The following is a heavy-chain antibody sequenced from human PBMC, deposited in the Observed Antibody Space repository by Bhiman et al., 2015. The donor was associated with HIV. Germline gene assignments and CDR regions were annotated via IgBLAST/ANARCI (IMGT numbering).Heavy chain of an antibody. CDR2: IYSGGST. CDR3: ARAVARGQWLANGYI. V-gene: IGHV3-66*01. J-gene: IGHJ3*02. D-gene: IGHD6-19*01. Sequence: WVSFIYSGGSTYYADSVKGRFTFSRDNSKNTLYLQMNSLRAEDTAVYYCARAVARGQWLANGYIWGQGTMVTVSS.